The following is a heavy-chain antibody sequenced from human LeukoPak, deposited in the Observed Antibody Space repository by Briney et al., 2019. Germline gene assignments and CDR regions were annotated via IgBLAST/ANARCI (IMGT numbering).Heavy chain of an antibody. CDR1: GGSISSGGYY. CDR2: IYYSGST. D-gene: IGHD3-10*01. V-gene: IGHV4-31*03. J-gene: IGHJ4*02. Sequence: SQTLSLTCTDSGGSISSGGYYWSWIRQHPGKGLEWIGYIYYSGSTYYNPSLKSRVTISVDTSKNQFSLKLSSVTAADTAVYYCARVKLYYFDYWGQGTLVTVSS. CDR3: ARVKLYYFDY.